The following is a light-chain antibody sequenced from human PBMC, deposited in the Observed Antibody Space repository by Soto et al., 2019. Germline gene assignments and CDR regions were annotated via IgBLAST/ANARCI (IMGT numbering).Light chain of an antibody. CDR2: GAS. CDR3: QQCDNWPRT. V-gene: IGKV3-15*01. CDR1: QSVGNN. J-gene: IGKJ2*01. Sequence: EIMMTQSPATLSVSPGERVTLSCRASQSVGNNLAWYQQKTGQVPRLLIHGASTRATGIPARFSGSGSGTEFTLTISSLQSEDFAVYYCQQCDNWPRTFGQGTKVDIK.